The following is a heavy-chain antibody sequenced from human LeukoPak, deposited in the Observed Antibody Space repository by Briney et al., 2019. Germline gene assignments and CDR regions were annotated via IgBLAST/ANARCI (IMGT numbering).Heavy chain of an antibody. D-gene: IGHD4-11*01. CDR2: IYSSGST. J-gene: IGHJ4*02. CDR1: GGSINNYY. Sequence: SETLSLTCTVSGGSINNYYWSWVRQPAGKGVEWIGRIYSSGSTNYNLSLKRRVTMSVDTPKNQFSLKLSSVPAADTAIYYCARSPRDSNWLDYWGQGTLVTVS. CDR3: ARSPRDSNWLDY. V-gene: IGHV4-4*07.